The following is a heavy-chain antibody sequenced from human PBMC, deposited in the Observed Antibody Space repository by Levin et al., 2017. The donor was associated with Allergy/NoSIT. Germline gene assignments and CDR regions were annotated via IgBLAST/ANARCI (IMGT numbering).Heavy chain of an antibody. V-gene: IGHV3-33*01. CDR2: IWDDGRNK. CDR3: ARDGPVAGTMDF. CDR1: GFTFSSYG. D-gene: IGHD6-19*01. Sequence: GGSLRLSCAASGFTFSSYGMHWVRQAPGKGLDWVAIIWDDGRNKYYADSVKGRFTISRDNSKNTLYLQMNSLRAEDTSVYYCARDGPVAGTMDFWGQGTLVTVSS. J-gene: IGHJ4*02.